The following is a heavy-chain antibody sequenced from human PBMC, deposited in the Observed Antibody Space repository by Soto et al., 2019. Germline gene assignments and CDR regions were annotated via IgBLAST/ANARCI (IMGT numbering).Heavy chain of an antibody. V-gene: IGHV1-8*01. Sequence: QVQLVQSGAEVKKPGASVKVSCKASGYTFSSYDINWVRQATGQGLEGMGWLNPNSGDTGYAQKFQGRVTLTRNTYIHAAYLHRCSWTSGDTDLYYCATSGGGWYLYWGQGTLVTVSS. CDR3: ATSGGGWYLY. D-gene: IGHD6-19*01. CDR2: LNPNSGDT. J-gene: IGHJ4*02. CDR1: GYTFSSYD.